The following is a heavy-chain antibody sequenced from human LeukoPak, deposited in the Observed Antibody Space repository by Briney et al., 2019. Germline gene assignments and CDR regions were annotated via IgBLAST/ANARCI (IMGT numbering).Heavy chain of an antibody. D-gene: IGHD1-26*01. V-gene: IGHV1-2*06. J-gene: IGHJ3*02. Sequence: ASVKVSCKASGYTFTGYYMHWVRQAPGQGLEWMGRINPNSGGTNCAQKFQGRVTMARDTSISTAYMELSRLRSDDTAVYFCVRVGPTASAFDIWGQGTMVTVSS. CDR1: GYTFTGYY. CDR3: VRVGPTASAFDI. CDR2: INPNSGGT.